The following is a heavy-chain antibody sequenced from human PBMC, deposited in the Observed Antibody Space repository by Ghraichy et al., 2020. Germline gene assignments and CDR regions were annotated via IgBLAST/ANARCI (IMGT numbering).Heavy chain of an antibody. D-gene: IGHD6-19*01. CDR3: ASEGTQYSSGWYGSY. CDR1: GGTFSSYA. J-gene: IGHJ4*02. CDR2: IIPIFGTA. V-gene: IGHV1-69*13. Sequence: SVKASCKASGGTFSSYAISWVRQAPGQGLEWMGGIIPIFGTANYAQNFQGRVTITADESTSTAYMELSSLRSEDTAVYYCASEGTQYSSGWYGSYWGQGTLVTVSS.